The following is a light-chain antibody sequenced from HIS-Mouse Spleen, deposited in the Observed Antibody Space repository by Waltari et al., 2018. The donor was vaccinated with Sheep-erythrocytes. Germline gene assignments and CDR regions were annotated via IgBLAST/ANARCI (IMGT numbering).Light chain of an antibody. J-gene: IGKJ3*01. CDR2: KVS. CDR3: MQGTHWPPFT. CDR1: QSLVHSDGNTY. V-gene: IGKV2-30*02. Sequence: DVVMTQSPLSLPVTLGQPASISCRSSQSLVHSDGNTYLNWFQQRPGQSPRRLIYKVSNRDSGVPDRFSCSGSGTDFTLKISRVEAEDVGVYYCMQGTHWPPFTFGPGTKVEIK.